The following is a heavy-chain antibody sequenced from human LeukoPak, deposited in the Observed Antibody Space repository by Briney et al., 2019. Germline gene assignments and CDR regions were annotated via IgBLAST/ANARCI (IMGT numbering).Heavy chain of an antibody. D-gene: IGHD3-22*01. CDR1: GGSISSYY. CDR2: IYYSGST. Sequence: SETLSLTFAVAGGSISSYYWGSIRQPPGKGLEWSGYIYYSGSTNYHQSLASRVNISVDTSRNELSLKLRSVTAADTAVHYCARVDRGYYDSSGYYSGYYFDYWGQGTLVTVSS. V-gene: IGHV4-59*01. CDR3: ARVDRGYYDSSGYYSGYYFDY. J-gene: IGHJ4*02.